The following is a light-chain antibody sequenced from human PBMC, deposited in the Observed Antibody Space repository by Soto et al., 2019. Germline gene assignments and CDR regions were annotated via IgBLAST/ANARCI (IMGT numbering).Light chain of an antibody. CDR2: EVS. CDR1: SSDVGSYNL. Sequence: QSALTQPASVSGSPGQSITISCTGTSSDVGSYNLVSWYQQHPGKAPKVMIYEVSKRPSGVPNRFSGSKSGYTASLTIAGLQAEYEADYYCCSYAGSSTYVFGTGTKVTVL. J-gene: IGLJ1*01. CDR3: CSYAGSSTYV. V-gene: IGLV2-23*02.